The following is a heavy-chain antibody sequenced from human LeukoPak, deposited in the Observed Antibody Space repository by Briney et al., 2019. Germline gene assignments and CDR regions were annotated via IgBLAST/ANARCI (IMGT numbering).Heavy chain of an antibody. CDR2: IHYSGST. V-gene: IGHV4-39*07. J-gene: IGHJ3*02. CDR3: ARQPGAYAFDI. CDR1: GDSISSSPYY. D-gene: IGHD3-10*01. Sequence: SETLSLTCTVSGDSISSSPYYWGWIRQPPGKGLEWIGNIHYSGSTYYNPSLKSRVTISVDTSMNQFSLKLSSVTAADTAVYYCARQPGAYAFDIWGQGTMVTVSS.